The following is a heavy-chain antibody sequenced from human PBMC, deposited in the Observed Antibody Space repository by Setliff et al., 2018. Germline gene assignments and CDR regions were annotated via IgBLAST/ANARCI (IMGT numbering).Heavy chain of an antibody. J-gene: IGHJ6*03. CDR3: ARMSGFQYIVV. V-gene: IGHV4-61*09. CDR1: GDSISSRRNY. CDR2: IYTSWST. D-gene: IGHD3-3*01. Sequence: SETLSLTCTVSGDSISSRRNYWGWFRQPAGKELEWIGQIYTSWSTNYNPSLKSRVTISLDTSKNQFSLSLTSVTAEDTAVYYCARMSGFQYIVVWDKGTTVTVSS.